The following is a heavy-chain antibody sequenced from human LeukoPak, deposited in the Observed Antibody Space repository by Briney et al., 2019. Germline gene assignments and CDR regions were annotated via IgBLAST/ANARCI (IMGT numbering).Heavy chain of an antibody. CDR3: ASIRQGGYFDY. V-gene: IGHV3-21*01. D-gene: IGHD3-16*01. Sequence: GSLRLSCAASGFTFSSYAMSWVRQTTGKGLEWVSSISSSSSYIYYADSVKGRFTISRDNAKNSLYLQMNSLRAEDTAVYYCASIRQGGYFDYWGQGTLVTVSS. CDR2: ISSSSSYI. CDR1: GFTFSSYA. J-gene: IGHJ4*02.